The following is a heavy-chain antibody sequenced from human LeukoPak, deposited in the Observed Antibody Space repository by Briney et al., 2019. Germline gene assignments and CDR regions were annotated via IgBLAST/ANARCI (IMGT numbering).Heavy chain of an antibody. CDR3: ARGPRGSSSWTY. V-gene: IGHV1-2*02. D-gene: IGHD6-13*01. CDR2: IDPDSGGT. Sequence: ASVKVSCKASGYTFTGYYMHWMRQAPGQGLEWMGWIDPDSGGTNFAQMFQGRVTMTRDTSISTAYMELSRLRSDDTSVYYCARGPRGSSSWTYWGQGTLVTVSS. J-gene: IGHJ4*02. CDR1: GYTFTGYY.